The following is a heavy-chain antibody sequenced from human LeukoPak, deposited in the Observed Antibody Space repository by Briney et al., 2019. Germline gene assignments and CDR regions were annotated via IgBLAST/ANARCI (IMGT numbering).Heavy chain of an antibody. CDR2: IYYSGST. J-gene: IGHJ4*02. CDR3: ARDRGGRHYYGSGREFDY. V-gene: IGHV4-39*07. Sequence: SETLSLTCTVSGGSISSSSYYWGWIRQPPGKGLEWIGSIYYSGSTYYNPSLKSRVTISVDTSKNQFSLKLSSVTAADTAVYYCARDRGGRHYYGSGREFDYWGQGTLVTVSS. CDR1: GGSISSSSYY. D-gene: IGHD3-10*01.